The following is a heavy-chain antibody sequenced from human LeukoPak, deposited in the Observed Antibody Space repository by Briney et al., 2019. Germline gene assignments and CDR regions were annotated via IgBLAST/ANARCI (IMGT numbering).Heavy chain of an antibody. D-gene: IGHD3-3*01. CDR3: ARGQGFLEWFIKAEKRRIFDY. V-gene: IGHV4-34*01. Sequence: SETLSLTCAVYGGSFSGYYWSWLRQPPGKGLEGLGEINHSGSTNYNPSLKSRVPISVATSNNQFALKLTPPPAADTAVYYCARGQGFLEWFIKAEKRRIFDYWGQGTLVTVSS. CDR2: INHSGST. J-gene: IGHJ4*02. CDR1: GGSFSGYY.